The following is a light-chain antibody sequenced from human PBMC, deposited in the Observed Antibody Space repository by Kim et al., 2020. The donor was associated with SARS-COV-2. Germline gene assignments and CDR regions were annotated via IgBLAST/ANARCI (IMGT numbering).Light chain of an antibody. Sequence: SAGKRATVSGRASRSVRSGYLAWYEQKPGQAPRLLVYAASSRATDIPDRFSGSGSGTDFTLTISRLEPEDITVYFCQQYDDSPQTFGQGTKVDIK. CDR3: QQYDDSPQT. CDR1: RSVRSGY. V-gene: IGKV3-20*01. CDR2: AAS. J-gene: IGKJ1*01.